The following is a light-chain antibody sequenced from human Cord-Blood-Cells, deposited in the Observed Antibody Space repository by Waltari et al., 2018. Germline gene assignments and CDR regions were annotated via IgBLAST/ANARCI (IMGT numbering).Light chain of an antibody. CDR3: QQSYSTLALT. V-gene: IGKV1-39*01. CDR1: QSISSY. J-gene: IGKJ4*01. Sequence: DIQMTQSPSSLSASVGDRVTITCRASQSISSYLNWYQQKPGKAPKLLIYAASSLQSGVPPRFSGSGSGTDFTLTISSLQPEDFATYYCQQSYSTLALTFGGGTKVEIK. CDR2: AAS.